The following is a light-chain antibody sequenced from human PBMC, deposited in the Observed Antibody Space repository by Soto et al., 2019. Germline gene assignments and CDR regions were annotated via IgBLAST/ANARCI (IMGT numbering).Light chain of an antibody. V-gene: IGLV2-14*01. CDR3: STYTSSSTCV. CDR2: EAS. Sequence: QSVLTQPASGSRSPGQSITITCTGTSSYLRGYNYVSWYQQHPGKAPKLMIYEASNRPSGVSNRFSASKSGNTASLTLSGLQADNVGDHYCSTYTSSSTCVFGTGTKVTAL. CDR1: SSYLRGYNY. J-gene: IGLJ1*01.